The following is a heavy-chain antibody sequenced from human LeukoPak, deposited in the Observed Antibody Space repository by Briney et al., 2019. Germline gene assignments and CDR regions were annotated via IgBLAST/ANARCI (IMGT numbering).Heavy chain of an antibody. Sequence: GASVKVSCKTSGYTFTDYALHWVRQAPGQSLEWLGWTNGATGNTRFSQVFQGRLTITIDTSASTGYMELSSLRSEDTAVYYCARSPGGNARTWLDYWGQGTLVSVSS. CDR1: GYTFTDYA. V-gene: IGHV1-3*02. CDR2: TNGATGNT. J-gene: IGHJ4*02. D-gene: IGHD4-23*01. CDR3: ARSPGGNARTWLDY.